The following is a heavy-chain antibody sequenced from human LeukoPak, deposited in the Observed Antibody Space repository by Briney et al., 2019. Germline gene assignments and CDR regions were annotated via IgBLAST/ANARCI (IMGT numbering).Heavy chain of an antibody. CDR1: GFTFRDYA. V-gene: IGHV3-23*01. Sequence: GGSLRLSCTASGFTFRDYAMTWVRQAPGKGLEWVSTISGSGGTTYYADSVQGRLSISRDNSKNTLSLQMNSLRAEDTAVYYCAKPSSIVIVPTALQRSLDYWGQGALVTVSS. D-gene: IGHD2/OR15-2a*01. CDR3: AKPSSIVIVPTALQRSLDY. CDR2: ISGSGGTT. J-gene: IGHJ4*02.